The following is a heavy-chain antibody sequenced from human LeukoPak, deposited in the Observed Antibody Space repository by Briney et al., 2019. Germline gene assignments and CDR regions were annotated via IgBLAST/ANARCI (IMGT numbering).Heavy chain of an antibody. V-gene: IGHV3-74*01. D-gene: IGHD1-26*01. CDR2: INSDGSST. Sequence: GGSLRLSCAASGSTFSSYWMHWVRQAPGKGLVWVSRINSDGSSTSYAESVKGRFTISRDNAKNTLYLQMNSLRAEDTAVYYCARAGIVGATRGAFDIWGQGTMVTVSS. J-gene: IGHJ3*02. CDR3: ARAGIVGATRGAFDI. CDR1: GSTFSSYW.